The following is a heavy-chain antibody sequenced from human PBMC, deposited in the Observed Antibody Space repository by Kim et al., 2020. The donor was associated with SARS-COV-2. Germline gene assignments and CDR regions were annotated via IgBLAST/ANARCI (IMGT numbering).Heavy chain of an antibody. Sequence: SVKVSCKTSGDTFITYTISWVRQAPGQGLEWVGGIIPMFGTANYAQKFQGRVTITADESTSTAYMELSSLRFEDTALYYCAREGGASVPGFFDYWGQGSLITVSS. CDR2: IIPMFGTA. CDR3: AREGGASVPGFFDY. V-gene: IGHV1-69*13. D-gene: IGHD3-16*01. CDR1: GDTFITYT. J-gene: IGHJ4*01.